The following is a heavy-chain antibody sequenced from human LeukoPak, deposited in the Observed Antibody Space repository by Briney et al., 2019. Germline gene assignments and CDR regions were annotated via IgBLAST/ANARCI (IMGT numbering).Heavy chain of an antibody. CDR1: GFTFSTSG. D-gene: IGHD6-13*01. CDR2: VPYDGSNK. Sequence: GGSLRLSCAASGFTFSTSGMHWVRQAPGKGLEWVAVVPYDGSNKCYADSVKGRFTISRDNSKNTLYLQMNTLRAEDAAVYYCAKDRTSSWSVDYWGQGTLVTVSS. V-gene: IGHV3-30*18. CDR3: AKDRTSSWSVDY. J-gene: IGHJ4*02.